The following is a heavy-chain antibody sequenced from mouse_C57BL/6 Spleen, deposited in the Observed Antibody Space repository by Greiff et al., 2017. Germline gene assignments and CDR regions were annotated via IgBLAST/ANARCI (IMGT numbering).Heavy chain of an antibody. J-gene: IGHJ4*01. Sequence: EVKLMESEGGLVQPGSSMKLSCTASGFTFSDYYMAWVRQVPEKGLEWVANINYDGSSTYYLDSLKSRFIISRDNAKNILYLQMSSLKSEDTATYYCARDWGDGYYAMDYWGQGTSVTVSS. CDR1: GFTFSDYY. CDR2: INYDGSST. CDR3: ARDWGDGYYAMDY. V-gene: IGHV5-16*01. D-gene: IGHD2-3*01.